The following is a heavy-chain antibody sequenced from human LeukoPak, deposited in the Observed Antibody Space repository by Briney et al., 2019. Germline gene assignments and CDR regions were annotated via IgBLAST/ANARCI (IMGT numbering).Heavy chain of an antibody. CDR1: GGSISSYY. V-gene: IGHV4-59*01. J-gene: IGHJ3*02. CDR2: IYYSGST. D-gene: IGHD2-21*01. Sequence: SETLSLTCTVSGGSISSYYWSWIRQPPGKGLEWIGYIYYSGSTNYNPSLKSRVTISVDTSKNQFSLKLSSVTAADTAVYYCARSRRVAIVAFDIWGQGTMVTVSS. CDR3: ARSRRVAIVAFDI.